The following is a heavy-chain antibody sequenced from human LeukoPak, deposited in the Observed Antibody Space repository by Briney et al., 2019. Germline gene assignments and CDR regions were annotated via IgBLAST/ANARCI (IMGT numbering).Heavy chain of an antibody. J-gene: IGHJ4*02. CDR2: INHSGST. CDR3: ARGSPETYYYGSGSYLRAYFDY. CDR1: GGSFSGYY. Sequence: PSETLSLTCAVYGGSFSGYYWSWIRQPPGKGLEWIGEINHSGSTNYNPSLKSRVTISVDTSKNQFSLKLSSVTAAGTAVYYCARGSPETYYYGSGSYLRAYFDYWGQGTLVTVSS. D-gene: IGHD3-10*01. V-gene: IGHV4-34*01.